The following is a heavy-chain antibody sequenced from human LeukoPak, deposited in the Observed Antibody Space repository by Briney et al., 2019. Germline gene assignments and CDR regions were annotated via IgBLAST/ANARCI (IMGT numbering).Heavy chain of an antibody. V-gene: IGHV1-18*01. CDR2: ISAYNGNT. D-gene: IGHD3-3*01. CDR3: AXXAVTIFGVVLWYYFDY. Sequence: ASVKVSCKASGYTFTSYGISWVRQAPGQGLEWMGWISAYNGNTNYAQKLQGRVTMTTDTSTSTAYMELRSLRSDDTAVYYCAXXAVTIFGVVLWYYFDYWGQGTLVTVSS. CDR1: GYTFTSYG. J-gene: IGHJ4*02.